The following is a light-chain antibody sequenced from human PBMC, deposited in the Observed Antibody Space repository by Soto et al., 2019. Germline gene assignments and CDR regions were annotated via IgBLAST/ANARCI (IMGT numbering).Light chain of an antibody. V-gene: IGLV1-44*01. CDR2: YDD. CDR1: NSNIGSNY. CDR3: AAWDDSLNGVV. Sequence: QSVLTQPPSASGTPGQRVTISCSGNNSNIGSNYVYWYQQLPGTAPKLLIYYDDLLPSGVSDRFSGSKSGTSASLAISGLQSEDEADYYCAAWDDSLNGVVFGGGTKLTVL. J-gene: IGLJ2*01.